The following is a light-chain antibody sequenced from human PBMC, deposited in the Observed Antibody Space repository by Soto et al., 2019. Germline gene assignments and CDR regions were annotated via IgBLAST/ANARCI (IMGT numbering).Light chain of an antibody. Sequence: DIQLTQSPSFLSASVGDRVTITCRASQGISSYLAWYQQKPGKAPKLLLYAASTLQSGVPSRFSGSGSGTEFTLTISGLQPDDFATYDFQQLNSYPRYTFGQGTKLEIK. CDR3: QQLNSYPRYT. CDR1: QGISSY. CDR2: AAS. J-gene: IGKJ2*01. V-gene: IGKV1-9*01.